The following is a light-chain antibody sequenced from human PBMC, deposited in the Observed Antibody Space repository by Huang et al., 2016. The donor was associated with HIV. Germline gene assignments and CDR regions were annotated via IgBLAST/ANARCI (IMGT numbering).Light chain of an antibody. Sequence: AIQMTQSPSSLSASVGDRVTITCRASQGITDDLAWYQQKPGKAPKLLISGASTLRSGVPSRFSGSGSGTDFTLTISSLQPEDYATYYCLQDHNDPRTFGQGTKVEI. CDR2: GAS. CDR1: QGITDD. CDR3: LQDHNDPRT. J-gene: IGKJ1*01. V-gene: IGKV1-6*01.